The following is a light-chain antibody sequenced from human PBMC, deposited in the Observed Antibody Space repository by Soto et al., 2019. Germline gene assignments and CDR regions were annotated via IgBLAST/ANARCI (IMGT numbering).Light chain of an antibody. V-gene: IGLV1-44*01. CDR1: SSNIGSNT. CDR3: AAWDDSLTVV. CDR2: SNN. J-gene: IGLJ2*01. Sequence: QSVLTQPPSASGTPGQRVTISCSGSSSNIGSNTVNWYQQLPGTAPKLLIYSNNQRPSGAPDRFSGSKSGTSASLAISGLQSEDEADYYCAAWDDSLTVVFGGGTKVTVL.